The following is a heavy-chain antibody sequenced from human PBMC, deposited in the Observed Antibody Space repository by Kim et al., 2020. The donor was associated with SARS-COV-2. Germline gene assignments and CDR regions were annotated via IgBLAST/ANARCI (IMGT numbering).Heavy chain of an antibody. CDR2: IYISGAT. V-gene: IGHV4-4*07. J-gene: IGHJ5*01. CDR3: SRAGATPAARFDS. CDR1: GGSISSFY. Sequence: SETLSLTCTVSGGSISSFYWSWIRQPAGKGLEWIGRIYISGATNSNPSLKSRGAMSVDTSNTQLSLKLASVTAADTAAYYCSRAGATPAARFDS. D-gene: IGHD6-25*01.